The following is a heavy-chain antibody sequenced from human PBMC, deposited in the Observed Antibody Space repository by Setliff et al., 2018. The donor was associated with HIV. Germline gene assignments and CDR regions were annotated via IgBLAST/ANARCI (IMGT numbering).Heavy chain of an antibody. V-gene: IGHV1-69*10. CDR3: ARAPNRNLHSSGWFDY. D-gene: IGHD6-19*01. CDR2: IIPILGIA. J-gene: IGHJ4*02. Sequence: SVKVSCKASGGTFTSYVISWVRQAPGQGLEWMGGIIPILGIASYSQKFQGRVTITADKSTSTAYMELRSLRSDDTAVYYCARAPNRNLHSSGWFDYWGQGTLVTVS. CDR1: GGTFTSYV.